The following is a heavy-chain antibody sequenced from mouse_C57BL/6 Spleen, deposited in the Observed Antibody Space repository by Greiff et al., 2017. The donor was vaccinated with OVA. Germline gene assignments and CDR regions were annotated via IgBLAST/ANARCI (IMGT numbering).Heavy chain of an antibody. CDR3: ARDYYGSSYGYFDV. D-gene: IGHD1-1*01. CDR2: ISSGSSTI. Sequence: EVMLVESGGGLVKPGGSLNLSCAASGFTFSDYGMHWVRQAPEKGLEWVAYISSGSSTIYYADTVKGRFTISRDNAKNTLFLQMTSLRSEDTAMYYCARDYYGSSYGYFDVWGTGTTVTVSS. CDR1: GFTFSDYG. V-gene: IGHV5-17*01. J-gene: IGHJ1*03.